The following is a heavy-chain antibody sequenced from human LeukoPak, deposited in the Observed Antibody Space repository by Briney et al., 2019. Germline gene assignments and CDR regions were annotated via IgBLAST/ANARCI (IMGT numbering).Heavy chain of an antibody. CDR2: IRGYNGNT. D-gene: IGHD2-2*01. Sequence: ASVKVSCKASGYTFNTYSISWVRQAPGQGLEWMGWIRGYNGNTNYAQTLQGRVTLTTDTSTSTAYMELRSLRYDDTAVYYCARGVSYRIVVVKTAQSRYYFDYWGQGTLVTVSS. CDR1: GYTFNTYS. CDR3: ARGVSYRIVVVKTAQSRYYFDY. V-gene: IGHV1-18*01. J-gene: IGHJ4*02.